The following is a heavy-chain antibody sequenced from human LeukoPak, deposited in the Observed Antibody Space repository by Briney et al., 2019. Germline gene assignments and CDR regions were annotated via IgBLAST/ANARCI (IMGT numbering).Heavy chain of an antibody. Sequence: SETLSLTCTVSGGSISSYYWSWIRQPPGKGLEWIGYIYTSGGTNYNPSLKSRVTISVATSKNQFSLKLSSVTAADTAVYYCARHSGEMATIAYYYMDVWGKGTTVTVSS. CDR1: GGSISSYY. CDR3: ARHSGEMATIAYYYMDV. J-gene: IGHJ6*03. V-gene: IGHV4-4*09. CDR2: IYTSGGT. D-gene: IGHD5-24*01.